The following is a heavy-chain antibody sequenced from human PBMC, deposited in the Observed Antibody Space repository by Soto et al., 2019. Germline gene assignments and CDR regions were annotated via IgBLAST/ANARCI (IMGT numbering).Heavy chain of an antibody. J-gene: IGHJ3*02. Sequence: QVQLVQSGAEVKKPGASVKVSCKVSGYTLTELSMHWVRQAPGKGLEWMGGFDPEDGETIYAQKFQGRVTMTEDTSTDTAYMELSSLRSEDTAVYYCATAGRGYCSGGSCYSGSRGAFDIWGQGTMVTVSS. CDR2: FDPEDGET. D-gene: IGHD2-15*01. CDR3: ATAGRGYCSGGSCYSGSRGAFDI. CDR1: GYTLTELS. V-gene: IGHV1-24*01.